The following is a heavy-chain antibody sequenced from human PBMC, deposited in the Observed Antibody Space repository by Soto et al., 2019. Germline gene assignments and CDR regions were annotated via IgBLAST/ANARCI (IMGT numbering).Heavy chain of an antibody. D-gene: IGHD4-4*01. Sequence: QVQLVQSGAEVQKPGASVKVSCKASGYTFSSFDVNWVRQATGQGLEWMGCMNPRSGDTVYAQKFHGRITMTRDTSIGTPYMELRSLRSEDTAVYYGARSISNKVGPDYWGQGSLVTVSS. CDR1: GYTFSSFD. CDR3: ARSISNKVGPDY. V-gene: IGHV1-8*02. CDR2: MNPRSGDT. J-gene: IGHJ4*02.